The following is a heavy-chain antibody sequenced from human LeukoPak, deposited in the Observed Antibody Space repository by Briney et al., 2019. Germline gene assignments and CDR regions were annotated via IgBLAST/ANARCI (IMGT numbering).Heavy chain of an antibody. D-gene: IGHD6-13*01. Sequence: SVKVSCKTSGGTFSNYAISWVRQAPGRGLEWVGGIIPILGTSNSAEKFQGRLTVTTDEFTGTAYMELSTLRSEDTAVYYCATDLADATYGFDIWGQGTMVTVSS. J-gene: IGHJ3*02. CDR1: GGTFSNYA. CDR2: IIPILGTS. V-gene: IGHV1-69*05. CDR3: ATDLADATYGFDI.